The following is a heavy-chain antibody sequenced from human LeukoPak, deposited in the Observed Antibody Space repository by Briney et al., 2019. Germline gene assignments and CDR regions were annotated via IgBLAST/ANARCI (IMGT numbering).Heavy chain of an antibody. Sequence: PSETLSLTCTVSGGSISSYYWSWIRQPPGKGLEWIGRIYTSGSTNYNPSLKSRVTTSVDTSKNQFSLKLSSVTAADTAVYYCARSPAYCSSTSCYFLAFDIWGQGTMVTVSS. CDR1: GGSISSYY. CDR3: ARSPAYCSSTSCYFLAFDI. V-gene: IGHV4-4*07. J-gene: IGHJ3*02. D-gene: IGHD2-2*01. CDR2: IYTSGST.